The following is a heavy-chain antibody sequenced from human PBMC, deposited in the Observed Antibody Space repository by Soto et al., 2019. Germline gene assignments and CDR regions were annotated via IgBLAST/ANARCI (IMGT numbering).Heavy chain of an antibody. CDR2: IYSAGSA. V-gene: IGHV3-66*01. Sequence: QTGGSLRLSCAASGFTVSNYYMSWVRQAPGKGLEWVSVIYSAGSADFADSVKGRFTISRDNSRNTLYLQTSSLRHEDTAVYYCAKDGGPAYCNSPGCYSSSQFDYRGQRTLVTGSS. D-gene: IGHD2-2*01. CDR1: GFTVSNYY. J-gene: IGHJ4*02. CDR3: AKDGGPAYCNSPGCYSSSQFDY.